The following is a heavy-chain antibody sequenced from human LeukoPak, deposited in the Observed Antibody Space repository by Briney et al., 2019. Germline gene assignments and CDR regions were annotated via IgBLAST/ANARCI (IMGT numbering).Heavy chain of an antibody. D-gene: IGHD3-10*01. Sequence: GRSLRLSCAASGFTFDDYAMHWVRQAPGKGLEWVSAISGSGGSTYYADSVKGRFTISRDNSKNTLYLQMNSLRAEDTAVYYCAKRNSGSYYYFDYWGQGTLVTVSS. J-gene: IGHJ4*02. CDR1: GFTFDDYA. CDR3: AKRNSGSYYYFDY. CDR2: ISGSGGST. V-gene: IGHV3-23*01.